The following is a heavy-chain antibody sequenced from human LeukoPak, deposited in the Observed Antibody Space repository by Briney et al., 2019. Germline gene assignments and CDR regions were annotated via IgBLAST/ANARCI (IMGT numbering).Heavy chain of an antibody. CDR1: GFTFRSYG. J-gene: IGHJ4*02. Sequence: PGGSLRLSCAASGFTFRSYGMHSVRQAPGKGREWVAFIRFDGSDEYYADSVKGRFTISRDNSKNTLYLQMNSLRADDTAVYYCGKDQRYWGQGTLVTVSS. CDR3: GKDQRY. V-gene: IGHV3-30*02. CDR2: IRFDGSDE.